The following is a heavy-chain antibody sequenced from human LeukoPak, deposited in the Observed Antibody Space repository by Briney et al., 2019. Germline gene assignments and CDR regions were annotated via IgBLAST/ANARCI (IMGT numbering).Heavy chain of an antibody. CDR3: ARSPPKNMAADY. D-gene: IGHD2/OR15-2a*01. J-gene: IGHJ4*02. V-gene: IGHV1-8*01. CDR1: GYTFTSYD. Sequence: GASVKVSCKASGYTFTSYDINWVRQATGQGLEWMGWMNPNSGNTGYAQKFQGRVTMTRNTSISTAYMELSSLRSEDTAVYYCARSPPKNMAADYWGQGTLVTVSS. CDR2: MNPNSGNT.